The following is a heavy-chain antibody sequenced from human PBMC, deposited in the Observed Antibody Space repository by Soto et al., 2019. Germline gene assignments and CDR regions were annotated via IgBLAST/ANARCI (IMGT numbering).Heavy chain of an antibody. V-gene: IGHV2-5*02. Sequence: QITLKESGPPLVKPTQTLTLTCTFSGFSLSTSGVGVGWIRQPPGKALEWLALIYWDDDKRYSPSLKSRLTITKDTPKNQGVLKMTNRDPVDTATYYCAHSPYYYVWGFKFAYWGQETLVTVSS. J-gene: IGHJ4*02. CDR2: IYWDDDK. CDR3: AHSPYYYVWGFKFAY. D-gene: IGHD3-10*02. CDR1: GFSLSTSGVG.